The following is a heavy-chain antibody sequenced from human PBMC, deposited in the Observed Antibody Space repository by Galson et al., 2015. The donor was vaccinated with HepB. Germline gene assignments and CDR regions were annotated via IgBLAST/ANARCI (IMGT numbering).Heavy chain of an antibody. J-gene: IGHJ1*01. CDR3: ASSYSSSWGTGH. Sequence: SLRLSCAASGFTFSSYSMNWVRQAPGKGLEWVSSISSSSSYIYYADSVKGRFTISRDNAKNSLYLQMNSLRAADTAVYYCASSYSSSWGTGHWGQGTRVTVSS. V-gene: IGHV3-21*01. D-gene: IGHD6-13*01. CDR2: ISSSSSYI. CDR1: GFTFSSYS.